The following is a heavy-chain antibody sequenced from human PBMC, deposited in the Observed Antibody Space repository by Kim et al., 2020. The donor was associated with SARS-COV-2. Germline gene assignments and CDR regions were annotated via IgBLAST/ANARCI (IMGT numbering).Heavy chain of an antibody. V-gene: IGHV3-11*06. J-gene: IGHJ4*02. CDR3: ARGGYCGGDCGIDY. D-gene: IGHD2-21*02. Sequence: ADSVKGRFTISRDNAKNSLYLQMNSLRVEDTAVYYCARGGYCGGDCGIDYWGRGTLVTVSS.